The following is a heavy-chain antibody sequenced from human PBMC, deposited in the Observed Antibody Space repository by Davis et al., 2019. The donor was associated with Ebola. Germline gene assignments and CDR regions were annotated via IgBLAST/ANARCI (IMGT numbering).Heavy chain of an antibody. Sequence: ESLRLSCAVYGGSFSGYYWSWIRQPPGKGLEWIGEINHSGSTNYNPSLKSRVTISVDTSKNQFSLKLSSVTAADTAVYYCARVSLRGYTAVYNWFDPWGQGTLVTVSS. V-gene: IGHV4-34*01. CDR1: GGSFSGYY. J-gene: IGHJ5*02. D-gene: IGHD5-18*01. CDR2: INHSGST. CDR3: ARVSLRGYTAVYNWFDP.